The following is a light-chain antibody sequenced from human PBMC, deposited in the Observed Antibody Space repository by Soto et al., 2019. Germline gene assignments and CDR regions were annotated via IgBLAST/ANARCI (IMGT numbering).Light chain of an antibody. Sequence: EIVLTQSPGTLSLSPGERATLSCRASQSVSSSYLAWYQQKPGHAPRLLIDAASSSATGIPDRFSGSGSGADLALTLNRREPEDFAVYYCQQYGSSPRGFTFGPGTKVDIK. J-gene: IGKJ3*01. V-gene: IGKV3-20*01. CDR2: AAS. CDR1: QSVSSSY. CDR3: QQYGSSPRGFT.